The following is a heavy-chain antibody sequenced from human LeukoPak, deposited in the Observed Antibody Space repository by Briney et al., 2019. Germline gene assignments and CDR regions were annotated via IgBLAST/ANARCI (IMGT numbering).Heavy chain of an antibody. V-gene: IGHV1-2*02. CDR3: ARDLRGYSGYDPYYFDY. D-gene: IGHD5-12*01. Sequence: ASVKVSCKASGYTFTGYYMHWVRQAPGQGLEWMGWINPNSGGTNYAQKFQGRVTMTRDTSISTAYMELSRLRSDDTAVYYCARDLRGYSGYDPYYFDYWGQGTLVTVSP. J-gene: IGHJ4*02. CDR2: INPNSGGT. CDR1: GYTFTGYY.